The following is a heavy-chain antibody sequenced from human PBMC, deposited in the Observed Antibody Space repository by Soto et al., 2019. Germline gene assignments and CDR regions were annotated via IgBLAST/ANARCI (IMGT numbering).Heavy chain of an antibody. CDR3: AHRPDSSGSRAWFDS. J-gene: IGHJ5*01. CDR2: IFWDDDK. CDR1: GFSLSTSGVG. V-gene: IGHV2-5*02. D-gene: IGHD3-22*01. Sequence: QITLKESGPTLVKPTQTLTLTCTFSGFSLSTSGVGVGWIRQPPGKALEWLALIFWDDDKRYSPSLNSRLTITKDTSKNQVVLTMTNMDPVDTATYYCAHRPDSSGSRAWFDSWGQGTLVTVSS.